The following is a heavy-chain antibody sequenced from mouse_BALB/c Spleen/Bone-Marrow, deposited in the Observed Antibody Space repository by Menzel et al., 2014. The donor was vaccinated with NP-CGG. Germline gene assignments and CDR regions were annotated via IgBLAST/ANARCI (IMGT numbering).Heavy chain of an antibody. CDR2: INPSNGRT. CDR3: ARTYFDY. J-gene: IGHJ2*01. CDR1: GYTFTSYW. Sequence: VKLVESGAELVKPGASVKLPCKASGYTFTSYWMHWVKQRPGQGLEWIGEINPSNGRTNYNEKFKSKATLTVDKSSSTAYMQLSSLTSEDSAVYYCARTYFDYWGQGTTLTVSS. V-gene: IGHV1S81*02.